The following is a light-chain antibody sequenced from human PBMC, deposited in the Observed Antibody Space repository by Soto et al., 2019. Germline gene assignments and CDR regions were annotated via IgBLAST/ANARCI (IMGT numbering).Light chain of an antibody. CDR2: SAS. CDR3: QQSYSTPPIT. V-gene: IGKV1-39*01. CDR1: QSIRSH. J-gene: IGKJ5*01. Sequence: DIQMTQSPSAQSASLGEPVTITCRSRQSIRSHLNWYQQKPGKAPKLLIYSASSLQSGVPSRFSGSGSGTDFTLTISDLQPEDFATYYCQQSYSTPPITFGQGTRLEIK.